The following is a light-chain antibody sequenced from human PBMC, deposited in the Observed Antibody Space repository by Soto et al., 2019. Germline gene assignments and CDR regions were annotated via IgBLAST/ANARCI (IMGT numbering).Light chain of an antibody. Sequence: EIVKTKYPATLSVSPGERDTLSCRASQSVSKNLAWYQKKPGQAPRLLIYGASTRATGIPARFSGSGSGTEFTLTISSLQSEDFAVYYCQQYNNWWTFGQGTKVEIK. CDR1: QSVSKN. CDR2: GAS. CDR3: QQYNNWWT. J-gene: IGKJ1*01. V-gene: IGKV3-15*01.